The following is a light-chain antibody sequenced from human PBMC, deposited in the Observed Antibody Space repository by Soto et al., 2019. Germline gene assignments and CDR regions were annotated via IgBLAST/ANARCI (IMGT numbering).Light chain of an antibody. CDR3: SSYTSSSTRV. CDR2: EVS. CDR1: SSDVGGYNY. V-gene: IGLV2-14*01. J-gene: IGLJ3*02. Sequence: QSVLTQPASVSGSPGQSITISCTGTSSDVGGYNYVSWYQQHPGKAPKLMIYEVSNRPSGVSNRFSGSKSGNTASLTISGLQAEDEADYYFSSYTSSSTRVFGGGTKLTV.